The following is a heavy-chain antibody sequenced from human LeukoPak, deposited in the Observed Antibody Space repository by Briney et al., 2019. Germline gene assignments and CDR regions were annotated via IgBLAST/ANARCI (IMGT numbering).Heavy chain of an antibody. CDR1: GFTFSSYA. Sequence: GGSLRLSCAASGFTFSSYAMGWVRQAPGKGLDWVSAINADGVFTYYADSVKGRFTISRDDSKNTLYLQMNSLRAEDTAVYYCAKDGTPGYWGQGTLVTVSS. CDR2: INADGVFT. CDR3: AKDGTPGY. J-gene: IGHJ4*02. D-gene: IGHD6-13*01. V-gene: IGHV3-23*01.